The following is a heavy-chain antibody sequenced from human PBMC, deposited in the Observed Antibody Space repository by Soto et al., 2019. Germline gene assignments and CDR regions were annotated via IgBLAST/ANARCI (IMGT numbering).Heavy chain of an antibody. D-gene: IGHD3-16*01. J-gene: IGHJ6*02. CDR2: ISGSGGST. CDR3: AKVGGKYVPTLYYYYGMDV. V-gene: IGHV3-23*01. Sequence: GGSLRLSCAASGFTFSSYAMSWVRQAPGKGLEWVSAISGSGGSTYYADSVKGRFTISRDNSKNTLYLQMNSLRAEDTAVYYCAKVGGKYVPTLYYYYGMDVWGQGTTVTVSS. CDR1: GFTFSSYA.